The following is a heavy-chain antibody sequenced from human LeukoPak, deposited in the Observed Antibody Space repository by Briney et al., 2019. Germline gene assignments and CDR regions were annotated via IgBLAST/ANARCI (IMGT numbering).Heavy chain of an antibody. CDR1: GFTFSDNY. CDR2: ISSSGSI. Sequence: PGGSLRLSCAASGFTFSDNYMSWIRQAPGKGLEWVSYISSSGSIYYADSVKGRFTISRDNAKNSLYLQMNSLRAEDTAVYYCAELGITMIGGVWGKGTTVTISS. V-gene: IGHV3-11*04. J-gene: IGHJ6*04. D-gene: IGHD3-10*02. CDR3: AELGITMIGGV.